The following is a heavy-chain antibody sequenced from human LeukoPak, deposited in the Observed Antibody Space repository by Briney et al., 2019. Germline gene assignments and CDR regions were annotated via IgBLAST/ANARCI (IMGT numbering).Heavy chain of an antibody. CDR2: VSSIGISS. CDR3: ARGFCTNGVCQDY. J-gene: IGHJ4*02. CDR1: GFTFSNYA. V-gene: IGHV3-23*01. Sequence: GGSLRLSCTASGFTFSNYAITWVRQAPGKGLEWVSSVSSIGISSYYADSVKGRFTISRDNSQNTLYLQMNSLRAEDTAVYYCARGFCTNGVCQDYWGQGTLVTVSS. D-gene: IGHD2-8*01.